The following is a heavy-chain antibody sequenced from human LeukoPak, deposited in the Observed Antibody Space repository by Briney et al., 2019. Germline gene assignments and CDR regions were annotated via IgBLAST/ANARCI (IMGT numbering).Heavy chain of an antibody. V-gene: IGHV1-69*13. CDR3: AKADTAMVRYEYYYGMDV. D-gene: IGHD5-18*01. CDR1: GGTFSSYA. Sequence: SVKVSCKASGGTFSSYAISWVRQAPGQGLEWMGGIIPIFGTANYAQKFQGRVTITADESTSTAYMELSSLRAEDTALYYCAKADTAMVRYEYYYGMDVWGQGTTVTVSS. J-gene: IGHJ6*02. CDR2: IIPIFGTA.